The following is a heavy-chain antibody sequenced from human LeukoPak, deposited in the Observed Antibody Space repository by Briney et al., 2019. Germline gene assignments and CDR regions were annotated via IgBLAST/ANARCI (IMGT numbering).Heavy chain of an antibody. CDR1: GYTFTGYY. V-gene: IGHV1-2*02. D-gene: IGHD3-10*01. Sequence: ASVKVSCKASGYTFTGYYLHWVRQAPGQGLECMGWLNPNSGGTNYAQKFQGRVTMTRDTSIPTAYMELTRLRSDDTAVYYCARDWDRSGTLFDYWGQGTLVTVSS. J-gene: IGHJ4*02. CDR2: LNPNSGGT. CDR3: ARDWDRSGTLFDY.